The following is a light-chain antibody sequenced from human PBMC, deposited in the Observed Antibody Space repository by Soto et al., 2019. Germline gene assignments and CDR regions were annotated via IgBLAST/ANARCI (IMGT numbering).Light chain of an antibody. Sequence: QSALTQPASVSGSPGQSITISCTGTSSDVGAYNYVSWYQQHPGKAPKLLIYEVGNRPSGVSNRFSGSRSGNTAPLTISGLQADDEDDYYCNSHTVRNAWLFGGGPKLTVL. CDR3: NSHTVRNAWL. CDR2: EVG. J-gene: IGLJ3*02. V-gene: IGLV2-14*01. CDR1: SSDVGAYNY.